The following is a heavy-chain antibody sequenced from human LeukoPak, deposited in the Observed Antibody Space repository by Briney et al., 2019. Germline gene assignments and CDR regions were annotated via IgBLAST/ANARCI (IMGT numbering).Heavy chain of an antibody. V-gene: IGHV3-30*18. CDR2: ISFDGSNK. Sequence: GRSPRLSCAASGFTFSTYGMHWVRQAPGKGLEWVAVISFDGSNKYYPDSVKGRFTISRDNSKNTLYLQMNSLRAEDTAVYYCAKDWGNWGYGYYFDHWGQGTLVTVSS. CDR1: GFTFSTYG. J-gene: IGHJ4*02. CDR3: AKDWGNWGYGYYFDH. D-gene: IGHD7-27*01.